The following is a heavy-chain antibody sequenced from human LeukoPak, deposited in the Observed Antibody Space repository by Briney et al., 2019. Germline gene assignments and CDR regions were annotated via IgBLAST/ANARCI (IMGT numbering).Heavy chain of an antibody. D-gene: IGHD6-19*01. V-gene: IGHV1-8*01. CDR2: MNPNSGNT. J-gene: IGHJ3*02. Sequence: ASVKVSCKASGYTFTSYDINWVRQATGQGLEWMGWMNPNSGNTGYAQKFQGRVTMTRNTSISTAYMELSSLRSEDTAVYYCARDRGHSSGWYFSAFDIWGQGTMVTVSS. CDR1: GYTFTSYD. CDR3: ARDRGHSSGWYFSAFDI.